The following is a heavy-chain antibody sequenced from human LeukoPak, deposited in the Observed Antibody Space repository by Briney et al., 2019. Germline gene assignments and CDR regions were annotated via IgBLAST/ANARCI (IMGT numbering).Heavy chain of an antibody. CDR2: IYYSGST. J-gene: IGHJ2*01. Sequence: SETLSLTCTVSGGSISSSSYYWGWIRQPPGKGLEWIGSIYYSGSTYYNPSLKSRVTISVDTSKNQFSLKLSSVTAADTAVYYCARDGEMATISRFWYFDLWGRGTLVTVSS. CDR1: GGSISSSSYY. D-gene: IGHD5-24*01. V-gene: IGHV4-39*07. CDR3: ARDGEMATISRFWYFDL.